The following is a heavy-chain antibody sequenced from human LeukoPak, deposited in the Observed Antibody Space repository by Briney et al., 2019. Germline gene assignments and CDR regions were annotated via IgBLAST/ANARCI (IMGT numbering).Heavy chain of an antibody. CDR3: ASGIVGDRVPKYYYYGMDV. Sequence: GASVKVSCKASGGTFSSYAISWVRQAPGQGLEWMGGIIPIFGTANYAQKFQGRVTITADESTSTAYMELSSLRSEDTAVYYCASGIVGDRVPKYYYYGMDVWGQGTTVTVSS. J-gene: IGHJ6*02. CDR2: IIPIFGTA. V-gene: IGHV1-69*13. CDR1: GGTFSSYA. D-gene: IGHD1-26*01.